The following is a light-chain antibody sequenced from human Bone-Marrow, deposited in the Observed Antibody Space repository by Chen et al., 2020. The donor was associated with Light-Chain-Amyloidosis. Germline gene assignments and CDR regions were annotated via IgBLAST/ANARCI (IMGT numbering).Light chain of an antibody. CDR2: ATS. CDR3: QQSYSSPLT. V-gene: IGKV1-39*01. Sequence: DSQMTQSPSSLSASVGDRVIITCWSSQSVSRYLNWYQQKPGKAPKLLIYATSNLQSGVPSRFSGSGSETDFTLTISSLQPEDFATYYCQQSYSSPLTFGGGTRVEIK. CDR1: QSVSRY. J-gene: IGKJ4*01.